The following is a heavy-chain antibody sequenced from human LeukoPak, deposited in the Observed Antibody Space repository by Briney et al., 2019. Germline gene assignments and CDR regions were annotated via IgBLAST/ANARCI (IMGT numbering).Heavy chain of an antibody. V-gene: IGHV3-48*03. CDR3: ARDEMVRGVIIPLDY. J-gene: IGHJ4*02. Sequence: HSGGSLRLSCAASGFTFSSYEMNCVRQAPGKGLEWVSYISSSGSTIYYADSVKGRFTISRDNAKNSLYLQMNSLRAEDTAVYYCARDEMVRGVIIPLDYWGQGTLVTVSS. CDR2: ISSSGSTI. D-gene: IGHD3-10*01. CDR1: GFTFSSYE.